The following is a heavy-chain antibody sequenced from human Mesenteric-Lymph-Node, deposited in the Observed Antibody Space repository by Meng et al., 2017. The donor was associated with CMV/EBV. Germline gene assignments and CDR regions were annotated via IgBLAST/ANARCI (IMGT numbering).Heavy chain of an antibody. CDR1: GFTFDDYG. CDR3: ANVRLGY. CDR2: INGDGSRT. V-gene: IGHV3-74*01. J-gene: IGHJ4*02. Sequence: GESLKISCTASGFTFDDYGMSWVRQAPGKGLVRVSSINGDGSRTSYADSVKGRFSISRDNAKNTVYVQMNSLRAEDTAVYYCANVRLGYWGQGTLVTVSS. D-gene: IGHD1-26*01.